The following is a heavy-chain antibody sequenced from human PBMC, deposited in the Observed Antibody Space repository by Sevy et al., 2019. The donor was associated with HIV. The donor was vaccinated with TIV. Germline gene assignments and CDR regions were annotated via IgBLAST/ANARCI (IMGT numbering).Heavy chain of an antibody. D-gene: IGHD3-3*01. V-gene: IGHV3-11*01. CDR1: GFRFSGYY. CDR3: ARDPTYYDFWAGYYTGWFDP. J-gene: IGHJ5*02. Sequence: GGSLRLSCVGSGFRFSGYYMNWIRQAPGKGLEWVSYISGTGNTKYYIESVKGRFTISRDNAKNALYLEMNRRRVDDTAVYYCARDPTYYDFWAGYYTGWFDPWGQGTLVTVSS. CDR2: ISGTGNTK.